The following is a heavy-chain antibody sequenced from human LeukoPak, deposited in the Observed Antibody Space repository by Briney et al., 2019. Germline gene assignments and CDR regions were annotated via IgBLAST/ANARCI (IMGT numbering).Heavy chain of an antibody. V-gene: IGHV3-11*01. CDR3: ARDLTTVTSFDF. D-gene: IGHD4-17*01. J-gene: IGHJ4*02. CDR1: GFIFSDYY. Sequence: GGSLRLSCASSGFIFSDYYMSWIREAPGKGLEWISYISSSDNTIFYADSVKGRFTISRDNAKNSLYLQMNSLRAEDTAFYYCARDLTTVTSFDFGGQGTLVTVSS. CDR2: ISSSDNTI.